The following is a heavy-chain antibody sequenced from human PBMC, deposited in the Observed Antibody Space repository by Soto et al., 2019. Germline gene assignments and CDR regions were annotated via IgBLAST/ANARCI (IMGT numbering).Heavy chain of an antibody. V-gene: IGHV3-21*01. CDR3: ARDPSDLWEPDHYFQH. J-gene: IGHJ1*01. CDR2: ISSTGRYI. CDR1: GFTFSDYS. D-gene: IGHD1-26*01. Sequence: EVQLVESGGGLVKPGGSLRLSCAASGFTFSDYSVNWVRQAPGKGLEWVSSISSTGRYIHYADSVKGRFTISRDNAKNSLYLQMNSLRAEDTAVYFCARDPSDLWEPDHYFQHWGQGTLVTVSS.